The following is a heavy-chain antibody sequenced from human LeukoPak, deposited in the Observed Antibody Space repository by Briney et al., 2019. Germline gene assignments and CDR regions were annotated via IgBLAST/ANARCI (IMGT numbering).Heavy chain of an antibody. CDR3: ARDQVVGATNAFDI. CDR1: GGSISSFF. V-gene: IGHV4-59*01. J-gene: IGHJ3*02. Sequence: SETLSLTCTVSGGSISSFFWNWIRQPPGKGQEWIGYIYYSGSTNYNPSLKSRVTISVDTSKNQFSLKLSSVTAADTAVYYCARDQVVGATNAFDIWGQGTMVTVSS. CDR2: IYYSGST. D-gene: IGHD1-26*01.